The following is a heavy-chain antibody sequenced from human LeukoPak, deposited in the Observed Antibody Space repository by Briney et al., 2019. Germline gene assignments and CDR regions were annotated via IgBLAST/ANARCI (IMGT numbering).Heavy chain of an antibody. CDR3: AKAFCGGDGYFTKYHMDV. J-gene: IGHJ6*03. V-gene: IGHV3-30*02. CDR2: TRYDGTRK. CDR1: GFDVNTYG. D-gene: IGHD2-21*02. Sequence: GGSLRLSCAASGFDVNTYGMHWVRQAPGKGLEWVSFTRYDGTRKFYGDPVKGRFTISGDTSKSALYLQMNSPRPDDTAVYYCAKAFCGGDGYFTKYHMDVWGTGTTVTVSS.